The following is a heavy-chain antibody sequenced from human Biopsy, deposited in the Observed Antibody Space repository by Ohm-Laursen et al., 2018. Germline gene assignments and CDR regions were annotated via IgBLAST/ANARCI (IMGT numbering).Heavy chain of an antibody. Sequence: SLRLSCSASGFTFGDAWMTWVRQAPGKGLEWVANINGDGSGKNYLDSVKGRFTISRDNAKNSLYLQMNSLRSEDTALYYCAKDRYPSSWHYYYGMDVWGQGTTVTVSS. V-gene: IGHV3-7*03. CDR1: GFTFGDAW. J-gene: IGHJ6*02. CDR2: INGDGSGK. D-gene: IGHD6-13*01. CDR3: AKDRYPSSWHYYYGMDV.